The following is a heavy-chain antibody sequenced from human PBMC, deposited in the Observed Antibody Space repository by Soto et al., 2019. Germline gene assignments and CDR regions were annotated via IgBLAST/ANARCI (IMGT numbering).Heavy chain of an antibody. CDR2: IKPDGSEK. D-gene: IGHD6-13*01. CDR1: EFSFRTSW. Sequence: ESGGGLVPPGGSLRLSCTASEFSFRTSWMYWVRQAPGKGLELVAAIKPDGSEKYYVDSVKGRFTISRDNAKNSVYLQLDSLRAEDTAVYYCSKSRVNWGQGILVTVSS. CDR3: SKSRVN. V-gene: IGHV3-7*01. J-gene: IGHJ4*02.